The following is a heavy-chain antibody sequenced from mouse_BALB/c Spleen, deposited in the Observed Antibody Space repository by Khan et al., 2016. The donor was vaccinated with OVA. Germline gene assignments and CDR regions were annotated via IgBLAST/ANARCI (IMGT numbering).Heavy chain of an antibody. V-gene: IGHV2-6-4*01. CDR1: GFSLSRYN. CDR3: ARAYYRYDGYYAMDY. J-gene: IGHJ4*01. Sequence: QAQLKESGPGLVAPSQTLSNTCTVSGFSLSRYNIHWVRQPPGGGLEWLGMIWGGGGTDYNSTLKSRLSIRKDNSKSQVFLKMNSLKTDDTAMYYCARAYYRYDGYYAMDYWGQGTSVTVSS. CDR2: IWGGGGT. D-gene: IGHD2-14*01.